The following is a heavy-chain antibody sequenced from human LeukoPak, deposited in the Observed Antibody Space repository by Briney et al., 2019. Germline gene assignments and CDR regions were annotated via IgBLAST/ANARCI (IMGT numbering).Heavy chain of an antibody. CDR3: ARHRYYYRSGSYYGAPYYMDV. CDR2: IYHSGST. J-gene: IGHJ6*03. CDR1: GYSISSGYY. D-gene: IGHD3-10*01. V-gene: IGHV4-38-2*02. Sequence: SETLSLTCTVSGYSISSGYYWGWIRQPPGKGLEWIGSIYHSGSTYYNPSLKSRVTISVDTSKNHFSLKLGSVTAADTAVYYCARHRYYYRSGSYYGAPYYMDVWGKGTTVTISS.